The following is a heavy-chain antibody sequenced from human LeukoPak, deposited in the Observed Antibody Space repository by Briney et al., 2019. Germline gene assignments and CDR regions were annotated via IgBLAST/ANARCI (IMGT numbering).Heavy chain of an antibody. Sequence: GESLKISCKGSGYSFTSYWIGWVRQMPGKGLEWMGIIYPGDSDTRYSPSFQGQVTISADKSISTAYLQWSSLKASDTAMYYWARIGPLAGGGELSPLDYWGKGTLVTVSS. J-gene: IGHJ4*02. CDR2: IYPGDSDT. CDR1: GYSFTSYW. V-gene: IGHV5-51*01. CDR3: ARIGPLAGGGELSPLDY. D-gene: IGHD1-26*01.